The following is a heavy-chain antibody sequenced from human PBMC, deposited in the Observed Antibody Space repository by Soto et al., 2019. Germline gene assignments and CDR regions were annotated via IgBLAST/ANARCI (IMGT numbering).Heavy chain of an antibody. Sequence: SGGSLRLSCAASGFTFSSYGMHWVRQAPGKGLEWVAVISYDGSNKYYADSVKGRFTISRDNSKNTLYLQMSSLRAEDTAVYYCARAQIVFDYWGQGTLVTVSS. J-gene: IGHJ4*02. CDR3: ARAQIVFDY. CDR1: GFTFSSYG. D-gene: IGHD2-15*01. CDR2: ISYDGSNK. V-gene: IGHV3-30*03.